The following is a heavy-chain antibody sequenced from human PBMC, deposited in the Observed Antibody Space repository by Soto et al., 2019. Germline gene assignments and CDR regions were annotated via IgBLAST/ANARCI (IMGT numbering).Heavy chain of an antibody. D-gene: IGHD3-10*01. V-gene: IGHV3-23*01. CDR2: ISGSGGST. CDR3: AKDLSDYPYYYYCMDV. CDR1: GFTFSSYA. Sequence: PGGSVRLSCAASGFTFSSYAMSWVRQAPGKGLEWVSAISGSGGSTYYADSVKGRFTISRDNSKNTLYLQMNSLRAEDTAVYYCAKDLSDYPYYYYCMDVWGQGSTVTVSS. J-gene: IGHJ6*02.